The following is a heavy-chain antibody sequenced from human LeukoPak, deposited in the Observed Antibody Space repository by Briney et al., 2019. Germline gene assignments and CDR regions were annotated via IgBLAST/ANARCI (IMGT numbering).Heavy chain of an antibody. CDR3: ARDLNWETY. CDR1: GFTFSSYS. D-gene: IGHD7-27*01. V-gene: IGHV3-48*01. CDR2: ISSSSSTI. Sequence: GGSLRLSCAASGFTFSSYSMNWVRQAPGKGLEWVSYISSSSSTIYYTDSVKGRFTISRDNAKNSLYLQMNSLRAEDTAVYYCARDLNWETYWGQGTLVSVSS. J-gene: IGHJ4*02.